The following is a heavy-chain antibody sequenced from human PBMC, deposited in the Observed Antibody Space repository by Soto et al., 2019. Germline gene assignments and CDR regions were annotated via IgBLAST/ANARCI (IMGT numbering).Heavy chain of an antibody. J-gene: IGHJ4*02. CDR1: GFTFSSYA. V-gene: IGHV3-64D*06. D-gene: IGHD3-22*01. CDR2: ISSNGGST. CDR3: VKGYSSGSRGTFDY. Sequence: PGGSLRLSCSASGFTFSSYAMHWVRQAPGKGLEYVSAISSNGGSTYYADSVKGRFTISRDNSKNTLYHQMSSLRAEDTAVYYCVKGYSSGSRGTFDYWGQGTLVTVSS.